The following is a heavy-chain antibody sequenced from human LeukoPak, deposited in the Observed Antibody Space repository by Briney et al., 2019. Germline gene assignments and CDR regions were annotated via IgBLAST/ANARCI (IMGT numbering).Heavy chain of an antibody. J-gene: IGHJ4*02. V-gene: IGHV3-7*01. CDR1: GFTFNNYW. CDR3: ARIGYRSSSFDY. Sequence: GGSLRLSCAASGFTFNNYWMSWVRQAPGKGLEGGANIKQYGSEIDSVDSVKGRLTISRDNAKNSLYLQMNSLRAEDTAVYYCARIGYRSSSFDYWGRGTLVTVSS. D-gene: IGHD6-6*01. CDR2: IKQYGSEI.